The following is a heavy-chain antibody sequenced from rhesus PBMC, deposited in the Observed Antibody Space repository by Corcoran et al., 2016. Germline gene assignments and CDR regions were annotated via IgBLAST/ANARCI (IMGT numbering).Heavy chain of an antibody. CDR2: IFGGTCNT. Sequence: QVQLQESGPGLVKPSETLSLTCAVSGYSISRGYGWCWIRQPAGKGREGIGQIFGGTCNTPHNPPLKSLDPVSKDTSKNQFSLRLPSVTAEDTAVYYWTSPEYSNYHRFDVWGPGVLVTVSS. J-gene: IGHJ5-1*01. CDR1: GYSISRGYG. D-gene: IGHD4-23*01. V-gene: IGHV4-127*01. CDR3: TSPEYSNYHRFDV.